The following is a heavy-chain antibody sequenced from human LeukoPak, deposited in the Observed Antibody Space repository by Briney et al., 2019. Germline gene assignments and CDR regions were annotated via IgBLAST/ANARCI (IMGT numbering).Heavy chain of an antibody. CDR2: ISAYNGNT. J-gene: IGHJ6*03. CDR1: GYTFTSYG. CDR3: AREIRYNWKGYYYYYYMDV. V-gene: IGHV1-18*01. Sequence: ASVKVSCKASGYTFTSYGISWVRQAPGQGLEWMGWISAYNGNTNYAQKLQGRVTTTTDTSTSTAYMELRSLRSDDTAVYYCAREIRYNWKGYYYYYYMDVWGKGTTVTVSS. D-gene: IGHD1-20*01.